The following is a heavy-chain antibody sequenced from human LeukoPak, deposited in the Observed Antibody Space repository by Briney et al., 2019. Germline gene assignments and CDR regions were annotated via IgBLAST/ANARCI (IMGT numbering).Heavy chain of an antibody. CDR1: GYRFPSYW. Sequence: PGESLKISFKGSGYRFPSYWIGWVRPMPGKGLEWMGIIYPGDSDTRYSPSFQGQVTISADKSISTAYLQWSSLKASHTAMYYCARLSGYSGYEPEDYWGQGTLVTVSS. J-gene: IGHJ4*02. D-gene: IGHD5-12*01. CDR2: IYPGDSDT. CDR3: ARLSGYSGYEPEDY. V-gene: IGHV5-51*01.